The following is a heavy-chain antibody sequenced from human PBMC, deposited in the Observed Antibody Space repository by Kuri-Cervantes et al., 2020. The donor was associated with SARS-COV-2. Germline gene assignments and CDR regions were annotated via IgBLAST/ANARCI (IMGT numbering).Heavy chain of an antibody. Sequence: SETLSLTCTVSGGSISSYYWIWIRQPPGKGLEWIGYIYYSGSTNYNPSIKGRVTISVDTSKNQFSLKLSSVTAADTAVYYCARDKSGYYGSGSYSLYYYYYGMDVWGQGTTVTVSS. V-gene: IGHV4-59*01. D-gene: IGHD3-10*01. CDR2: IYYSGST. J-gene: IGHJ6*02. CDR1: GGSISSYY. CDR3: ARDKSGYYGSGSYSLYYYYYGMDV.